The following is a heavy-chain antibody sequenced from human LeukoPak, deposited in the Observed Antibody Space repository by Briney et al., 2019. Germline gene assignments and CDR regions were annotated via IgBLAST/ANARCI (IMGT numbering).Heavy chain of an antibody. J-gene: IGHJ6*03. CDR2: IYSGGST. CDR3: ASGSGSYRTPYYYMDV. D-gene: IGHD3-10*01. V-gene: IGHV3-53*01. CDR1: GFTVSSNY. Sequence: PGGSLRLSCAASGFTVSSNYMSWVRQAPGKGLEWVSVIYSGGSTYDADSVKGRFTISRDNSKNTLYLQMNSLRAEDTAVYYCASGSGSYRTPYYYMDVWGKGTTVTVSS.